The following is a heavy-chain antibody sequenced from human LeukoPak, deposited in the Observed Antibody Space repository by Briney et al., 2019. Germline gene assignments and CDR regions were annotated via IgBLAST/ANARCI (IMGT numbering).Heavy chain of an antibody. J-gene: IGHJ3*02. D-gene: IGHD3-16*02. V-gene: IGHV3-53*01. Sequence: PGGSLRLSCAASGFTVSSNYMSWVRQAPGKGLEWVSVIYSGGSTYYADSVKGRFTISRDNSKNTLYLQMNSLRAEDTAVYYCARDLHTFGGVIVIVDAFDIWGQGTMVTVSS. CDR3: ARDLHTFGGVIVIVDAFDI. CDR1: GFTVSSNY. CDR2: IYSGGST.